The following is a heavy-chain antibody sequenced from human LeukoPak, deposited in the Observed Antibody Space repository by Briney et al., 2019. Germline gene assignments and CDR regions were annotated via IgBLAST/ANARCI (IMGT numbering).Heavy chain of an antibody. J-gene: IGHJ4*02. CDR3: ARRAPGKLAADY. CDR1: GDTFTSYY. D-gene: IGHD1-1*01. CDR2: INPSGGST. V-gene: IGHV1-46*01. Sequence: ASVKVSCKASGDTFTSYYMHWVRQAPGQGLEWMGIINPSGGSTSYAQKYQGRVTMTTDTSTSTAYMELRSLRSDDTAMYYCARRAPGKLAADYWGQGTLVTVSS.